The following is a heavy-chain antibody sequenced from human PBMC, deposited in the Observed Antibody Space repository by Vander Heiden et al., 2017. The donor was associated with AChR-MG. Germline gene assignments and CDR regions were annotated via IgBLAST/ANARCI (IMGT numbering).Heavy chain of an antibody. CDR3: ARGWHTAMVTWTGVFDY. D-gene: IGHD5-18*01. J-gene: IGHJ4*02. CDR2: IIPIFGTA. Sequence: QVQLVQSGAEVKKPGSSVKVSCKASGGTFSRYAISWGLQAPGQGLEWMGGIIPIFGTANYAQKFQGRVTITADKSTSTAYMELSSLRSEDTAVYYCARGWHTAMVTWTGVFDYWGQGTLVTVSS. V-gene: IGHV1-69*06. CDR1: GGTFSRYA.